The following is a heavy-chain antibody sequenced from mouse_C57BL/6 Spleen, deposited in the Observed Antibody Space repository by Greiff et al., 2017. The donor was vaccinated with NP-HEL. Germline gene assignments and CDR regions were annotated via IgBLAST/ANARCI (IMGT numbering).Heavy chain of an antibody. V-gene: IGHV1-54*01. Sequence: QVQLQQSGAELVRPGTSVKVSCKASGYAFTNYLIEWVKQRPGQGLEWIGVINPGSGGTNYNEKFKGKATLTADKSSSTAYMQLSSLTSEDSAVYFCARCGDSRYFDDWGQGTTLTVSS. J-gene: IGHJ2*01. CDR2: INPGSGGT. CDR1: GYAFTNYL. CDR3: ARCGDSRYFDD.